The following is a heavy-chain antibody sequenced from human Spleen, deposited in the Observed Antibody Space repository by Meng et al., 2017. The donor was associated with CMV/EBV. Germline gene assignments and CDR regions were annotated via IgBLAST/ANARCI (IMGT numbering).Heavy chain of an antibody. CDR1: GFTFSSYA. D-gene: IGHD3-22*01. V-gene: IGHV3-23*01. J-gene: IGHJ3*02. CDR2: ISGSGGST. Sequence: GGSLRLSCAASGFTFSSYAMRWVRQAPGKGLEWVSAISGSGGSTYYADSVKGRFTISRDNSKNTLYLQMNSLRAEDTAVYYCAKMTVHRVGSGYHPVGAFDIWGQGTMVTVSS. CDR3: AKMTVHRVGSGYHPVGAFDI.